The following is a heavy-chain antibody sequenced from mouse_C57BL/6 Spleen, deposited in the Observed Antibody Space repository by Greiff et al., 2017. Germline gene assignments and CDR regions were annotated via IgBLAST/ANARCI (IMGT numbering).Heavy chain of an antibody. J-gene: IGHJ2*01. CDR2: ISSGGSYT. CDR1: GFTFSSYG. Sequence: EVQRVESGGDLVKPGGSLKLSCAASGFTFSSYGMSWVRQTPDKRLEWVATISSGGSYTYYPDSVKGRFTISRDNAKNTLYLQMSSLKSEDTAMYYCARPLTGNYFYYRGPGTTLTVSS. CDR3: ARPLTGNYFYY. D-gene: IGHD4-1*01. V-gene: IGHV5-6*01.